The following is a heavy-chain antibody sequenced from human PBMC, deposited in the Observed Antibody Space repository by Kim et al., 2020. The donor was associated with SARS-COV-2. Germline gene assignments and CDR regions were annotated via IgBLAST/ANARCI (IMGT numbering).Heavy chain of an antibody. V-gene: IGHV3-21*01. D-gene: IGHD6-19*01. Sequence: YAASVKGRFTISRDNAKNSLYLQMNSLRAEATAVYYCAISSGWYRGAFDIWGQGTMVTVSS. J-gene: IGHJ3*02. CDR3: AISSGWYRGAFDI.